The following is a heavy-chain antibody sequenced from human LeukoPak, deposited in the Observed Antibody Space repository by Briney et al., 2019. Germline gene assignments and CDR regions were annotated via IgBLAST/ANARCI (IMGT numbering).Heavy chain of an antibody. CDR2: IYHSGST. Sequence: SQTLSLTCTVSGGSISSGGYYWSWIRQPPGKGLEWIGYIYHSGSTYYNPSLKSRVTISVDRSKNQFSLKLSSVTAADTAVYYCARAGAAGTEDWFDPWGQGTLVTVSS. V-gene: IGHV4-30-2*01. CDR3: ARAGAAGTEDWFDP. D-gene: IGHD6-13*01. CDR1: GGSISSGGYY. J-gene: IGHJ5*02.